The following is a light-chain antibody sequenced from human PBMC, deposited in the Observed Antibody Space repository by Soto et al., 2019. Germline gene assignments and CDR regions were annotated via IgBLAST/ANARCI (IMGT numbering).Light chain of an antibody. CDR2: DVI. CDR3: SSYTNSNTVL. Sequence: QSALTQPASVSGSPGQSITISCTGTSGDISGHNYVSWYQQHSGKAPKLMIYDVIYRPSGVSNRFSGSKSGNTASLTISGLQAADEADYYCSSYTNSNTVLFGGGTKLTVL. J-gene: IGLJ3*02. V-gene: IGLV2-14*01. CDR1: SGDISGHNY.